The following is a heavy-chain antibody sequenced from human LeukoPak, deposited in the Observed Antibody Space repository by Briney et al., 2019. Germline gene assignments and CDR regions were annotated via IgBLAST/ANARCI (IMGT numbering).Heavy chain of an antibody. J-gene: IGHJ4*02. CDR1: GFTFSSYW. CDR3: TRSLDY. CDR2: IHEDGSDK. Sequence: PGGSLRLSCVVSGFTFSSYWMNWVRQAPGKGLEWVANIHEDGSDKYYVDSVKGRFTISRDNAKNSLYLQMNSLRAEDTAVYYCTRSLDYWGQGTLVTVSS. V-gene: IGHV3-7*02. D-gene: IGHD2-15*01.